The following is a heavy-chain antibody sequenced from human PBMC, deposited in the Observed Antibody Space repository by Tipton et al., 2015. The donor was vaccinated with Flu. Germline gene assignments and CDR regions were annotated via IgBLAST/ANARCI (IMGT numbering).Heavy chain of an antibody. J-gene: IGHJ4*02. CDR1: GFTFSNYG. D-gene: IGHD3-10*01. CDR2: ISYDGSNK. CDR3: AGDSDYGSGSYWIDY. Sequence: QLVQSGGGVVQPGRSLRLSCAASGFTFSNYGMFWVRQAPGKGLEWVTTISYDGSNKYYADSVKGRFTISRDNSKNMVYLQMISLRAEDTAVYYCAGDSDYGSGSYWIDYWGQGTLVIVSS. V-gene: IGHV3-30*13.